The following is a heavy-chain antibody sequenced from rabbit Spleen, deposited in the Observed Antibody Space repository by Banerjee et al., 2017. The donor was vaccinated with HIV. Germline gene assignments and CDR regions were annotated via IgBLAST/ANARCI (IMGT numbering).Heavy chain of an antibody. CDR3: ARDTSTSFSTYGMDL. V-gene: IGHV1S40*01. J-gene: IGHJ6*01. CDR1: KFSFNSGYD. D-gene: IGHD1-1*01. Sequence: QSLEESGGGLVKPGASLTLTCKASKFSFNSGYDMCWVRQAPGKGLEWIACVYAGSSSNTYSATWAKGRFTISKTSSTTVTLQMTSLTAADTATYFCARDTSTSFSTYGMDLWAQGPSSPS. CDR2: VYAGSSSNT.